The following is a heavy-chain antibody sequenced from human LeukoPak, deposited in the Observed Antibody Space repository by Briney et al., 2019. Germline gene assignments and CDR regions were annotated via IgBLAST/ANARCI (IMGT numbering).Heavy chain of an antibody. CDR1: GYTFTSYA. CDR3: ARDNYYDSSGYYYPRGASDI. J-gene: IGHJ3*02. V-gene: IGHV1-18*01. CDR2: ISAYNGNT. Sequence: GASVKVSCKASGYTFTSYAMNWVRQAPGQGLEWMGWISAYNGNTNYAQKLQGRVTMTTDTSTSTAYMELRSLRSDDTAVYYCARDNYYDSSGYYYPRGASDIWVQGTMVTVSS. D-gene: IGHD3-22*01.